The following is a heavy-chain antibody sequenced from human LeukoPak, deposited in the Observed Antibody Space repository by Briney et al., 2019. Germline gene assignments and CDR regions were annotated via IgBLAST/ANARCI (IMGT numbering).Heavy chain of an antibody. Sequence: ASETLSLTCTVSGGSIRSSYYYWGWIRQPPGKGLEWIGSIYDSGSTYYNPSLKSRVTISVDTSKNQFSLKLNSVTAADTAVYYCARGYDSSGYYLLSPYLDYWGQGTLVTVSS. V-gene: IGHV4-39*01. D-gene: IGHD3-22*01. CDR2: IYDSGST. CDR3: ARGYDSSGYYLLSPYLDY. CDR1: GGSIRSSYYY. J-gene: IGHJ4*02.